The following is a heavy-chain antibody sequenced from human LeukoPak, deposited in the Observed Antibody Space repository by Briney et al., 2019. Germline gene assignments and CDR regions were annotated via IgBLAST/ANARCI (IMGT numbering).Heavy chain of an antibody. Sequence: SETLSLTCTVSGGSISSYYWSWIRQPPGKGLEWIGYIYYSGSTNYKSSLKSRVTISVDTSKNQFSLKLSSVTAADTAVYYCARAVGDPWGQGTLVTVSS. J-gene: IGHJ4*02. V-gene: IGHV4-59*01. D-gene: IGHD2-21*01. CDR2: IYYSGST. CDR3: ARAVGDP. CDR1: GGSISSYY.